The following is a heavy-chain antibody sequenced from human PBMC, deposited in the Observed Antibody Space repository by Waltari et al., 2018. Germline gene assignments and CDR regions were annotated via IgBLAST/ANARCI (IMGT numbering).Heavy chain of an antibody. CDR1: GGSISSHY. CDR3: AREISSGGSFDL. CDR2: IYYIGST. Sequence: QVQLQESGPGLVKPSETLSLTCTVSGGSISSHYWSWIRQPPGKGLEWIGYIYYIGSTNYNPSLKSRVTISVDTSKNQFSLKLSSVTAADTAVYYCAREISSGGSFDLWGRGTLVTVSS. D-gene: IGHD2-15*01. J-gene: IGHJ2*01. V-gene: IGHV4-59*11.